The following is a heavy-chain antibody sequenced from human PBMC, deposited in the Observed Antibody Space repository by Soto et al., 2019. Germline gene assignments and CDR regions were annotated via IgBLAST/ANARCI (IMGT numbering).Heavy chain of an antibody. D-gene: IGHD6-13*01. CDR1: CYTFSNYG. CDR2: ISADNGNT. CDR3: ARDGVGGAAAGVAYFQHGMDV. Sequence: GASVNVSRKASCYTFSNYGISWVIQAPVQVLYCLVWISADNGNTNSARKLQGRVTMTTDTSTSTAYMELRSLRSDDTAMYYCARDGVGGAAAGVAYFQHGMDVWGQGTTVTVSS. J-gene: IGHJ6*02. V-gene: IGHV1-18*01.